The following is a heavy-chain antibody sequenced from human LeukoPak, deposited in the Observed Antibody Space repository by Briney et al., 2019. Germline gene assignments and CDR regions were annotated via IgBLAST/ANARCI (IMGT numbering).Heavy chain of an antibody. CDR2: IHYDGST. Sequence: PSETLSLTCIVSGGSIRSTNYYWGWIRQPPGKGLEWIGTIHYDGSTYYNPSLKSRVTISVDTSKNQFSLKLSSVTAADTAVYYCARVYYYYYYMDVWGKGTSVTVSS. CDR3: ARVYYYYYYMDV. V-gene: IGHV4-39*07. CDR1: GGSIRSTNYY. J-gene: IGHJ6*03.